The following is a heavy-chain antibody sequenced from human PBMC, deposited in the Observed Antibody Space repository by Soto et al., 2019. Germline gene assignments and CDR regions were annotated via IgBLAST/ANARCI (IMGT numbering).Heavy chain of an antibody. J-gene: IGHJ4*02. CDR2: ISYDGSNK. CDR1: GFTFSSYG. V-gene: IGHV3-30*18. Sequence: PGGSLRLSCAASGFTFSSYGMHWVRQAPGKGLEWVAVISYDGSNKYYADSVKGRFTISRDNSKNTLYLQMNSLRAEDTAVYYCAKEVSNSYGYDYWGQGTLVTVSS. D-gene: IGHD5-18*01. CDR3: AKEVSNSYGYDY.